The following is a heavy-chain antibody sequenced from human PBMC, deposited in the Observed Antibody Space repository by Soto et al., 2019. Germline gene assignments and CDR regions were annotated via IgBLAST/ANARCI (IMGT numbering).Heavy chain of an antibody. D-gene: IGHD3-22*01. CDR3: ARVDYYDSSGPCDY. CDR1: GFTFSSYE. Sequence: GGSLRLSCAASGFTFSSYEMNWVRQAPGKGLEWVSYISSSGSTIYYADSVKGRFTISRDNAKNSLYLQMNSLRAEDTAVYYCARVDYYDSSGPCDYWGQGTLVTVSS. J-gene: IGHJ4*02. CDR2: ISSSGSTI. V-gene: IGHV3-48*03.